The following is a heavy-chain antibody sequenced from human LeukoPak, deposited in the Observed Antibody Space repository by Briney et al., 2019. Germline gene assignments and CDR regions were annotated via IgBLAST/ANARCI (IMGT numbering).Heavy chain of an antibody. CDR2: IYPGDSDT. CDR3: AQQGAYGSGTYGGFDY. J-gene: IGHJ4*02. V-gene: IGHV5-51*01. Sequence: GESLKISCEGSGYSFTNYWIGWVRQMPGKGLEWMGIIYPGDSDTRYNPSFQGQVTISADKSISTASLQWSSLKASDTAVYYCAQQGAYGSGTYGGFDYWGQGTLVTVSS. D-gene: IGHD3-10*01. CDR1: GYSFTNYW.